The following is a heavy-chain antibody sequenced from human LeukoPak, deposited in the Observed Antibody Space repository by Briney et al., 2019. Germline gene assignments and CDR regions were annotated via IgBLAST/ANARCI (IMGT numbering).Heavy chain of an antibody. J-gene: IGHJ4*02. CDR2: ISGSGGNT. D-gene: IGHD3-10*02. V-gene: IGHV3-23*01. CDR3: ARDENVSGVES. Sequence: GGSLRLSCAASEFTFNRYWMSWVRQAPGKGLEWVSVISGSGGNTDYADSVKGRFTISRDNSKNTLSLQMNSLRAEDTAVYYCARDENVSGVESWGQGTLVTVSS. CDR1: EFTFNRYW.